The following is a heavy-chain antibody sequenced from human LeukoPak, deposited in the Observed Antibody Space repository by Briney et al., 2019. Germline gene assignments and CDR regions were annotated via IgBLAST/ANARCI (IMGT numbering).Heavy chain of an antibody. J-gene: IGHJ4*02. CDR3: ARDRRKYVDTAMGSY. Sequence: GASVTVSFKASGYTFTSYYMHWVRQAPGQGLEGMGLINPSGGSTSYAQKFQGRVTMTRDTSTSTVYMELSSLRSEDTAVYYCARDRRKYVDTAMGSYWGQGTLVTVSS. V-gene: IGHV1-46*01. CDR1: GYTFTSYY. D-gene: IGHD5-18*01. CDR2: INPSGGST.